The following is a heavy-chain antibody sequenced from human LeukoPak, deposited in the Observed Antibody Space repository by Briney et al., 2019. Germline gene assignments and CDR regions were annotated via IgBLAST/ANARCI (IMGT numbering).Heavy chain of an antibody. V-gene: IGHV1-46*01. D-gene: IGHD3-22*01. CDR2: INPSGGST. J-gene: IGHJ4*02. Sequence: ASVKVSCKASGYTFTSYYMRWVRQAPGQGLEWMGIINPSGGSTSYAQKFQGRVTMTRDTSTSTVYMELSSLRSEDTAVYYCARDPNYYDSSGYYYATDYWGQGTLVTVSS. CDR1: GYTFTSYY. CDR3: ARDPNYYDSSGYYYATDY.